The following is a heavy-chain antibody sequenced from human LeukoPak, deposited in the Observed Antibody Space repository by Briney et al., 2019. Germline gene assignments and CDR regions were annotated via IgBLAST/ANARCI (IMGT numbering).Heavy chain of an antibody. CDR3: ERDVTYYDGSEGGDNEGSNND. V-gene: IGHV3-74*01. D-gene: IGHD3-16*01. J-gene: IGHJ4*02. Sequence: GGSLRLSCAASGFTFSSYGMHWVRQAPGKGLVWVSRINSDGSSTSYADSVKGRFTISRDNSKNTLYLQMNSLRAEDTAVYYQERDVTYYDGSEGGDNEGSNNDGGQGTRVIVSS. CDR1: GFTFSSYG. CDR2: INSDGSST.